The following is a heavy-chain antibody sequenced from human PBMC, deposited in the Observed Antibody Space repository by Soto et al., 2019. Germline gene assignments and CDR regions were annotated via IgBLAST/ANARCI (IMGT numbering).Heavy chain of an antibody. J-gene: IGHJ4*02. CDR1: GASISSYY. Sequence: PAGTLSLACTAPGASISSYYWSWIRQPPGKGLEWIGYIYDSGSTNYNPSLKSRVTISVDTSKNQFSLKLTSVTAADTAVYYCAAPPRYWGQGTLVTVSS. V-gene: IGHV4-59*01. CDR2: IYDSGST. D-gene: IGHD6-6*01. CDR3: AAPPRY.